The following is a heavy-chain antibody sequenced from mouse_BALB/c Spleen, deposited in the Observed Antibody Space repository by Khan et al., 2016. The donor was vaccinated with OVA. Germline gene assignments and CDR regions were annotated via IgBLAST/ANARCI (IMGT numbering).Heavy chain of an antibody. CDR3: ARGGYGGFAY. V-gene: IGHV1-85*01. CDR1: GYTFTSYD. J-gene: IGHJ3*01. Sequence: QVQLQQSGAELVKPGASVKLSCKASGYTFTSYDINWVRQRPEQGLEGIGWIFPGDGSTEYNEKLKGKATLTTDKSSSTAYMQLSRLTSEDSAVYFCARGGYGGFAYWGQGTLVTVSA. CDR2: IFPGDGST. D-gene: IGHD2-14*01.